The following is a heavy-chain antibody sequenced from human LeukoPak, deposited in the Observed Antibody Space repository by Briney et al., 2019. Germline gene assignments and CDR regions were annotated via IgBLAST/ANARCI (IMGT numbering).Heavy chain of an antibody. V-gene: IGHV3-33*01. Sequence: GGSLRLSCAASGFTFSSYGMHWVRQAPGKGLEWVAVIWYDGSNKYYADSVKGRFTISRDNSKNTLYLQMNSLRAEDTAVYYCARDSWLATEGDYYYGMDVWGQGTTVTVSS. J-gene: IGHJ6*02. CDR3: ARDSWLATEGDYYYGMDV. D-gene: IGHD6-19*01. CDR2: IWYDGSNK. CDR1: GFTFSSYG.